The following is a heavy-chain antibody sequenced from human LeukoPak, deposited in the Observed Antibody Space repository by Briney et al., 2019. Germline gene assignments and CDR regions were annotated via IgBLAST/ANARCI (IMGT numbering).Heavy chain of an antibody. Sequence: SETLSLTCTVSGVPISNDYWSWIRQPPGKGLEWIGYIYYSGTTNYNPSLKSRVTMSVDTSKNQFSLKLSSVTAADTAVYYCARLRPVNWFDPWGQGTLVTVSS. J-gene: IGHJ5*02. CDR1: GVPISNDY. V-gene: IGHV4-59*08. CDR2: IYYSGTT. CDR3: ARLRPVNWFDP.